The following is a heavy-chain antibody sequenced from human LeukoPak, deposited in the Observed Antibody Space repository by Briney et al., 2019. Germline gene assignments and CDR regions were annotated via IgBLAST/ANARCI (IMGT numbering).Heavy chain of an antibody. J-gene: IGHJ5*02. D-gene: IGHD6-19*01. CDR1: GLHFSGTA. CDR3: TKDGAQYSSGPECDP. V-gene: IGHV3-23*01. CDR2: ISHDGMNA. Sequence: GGSLRLSCAASGLHFSGTAMSWVRQAPGKGLEWVSAISHDGMNAYYADSVKGRFTISRDNSKKTVSLEMSSLTAADTGVYYCTKDGAQYSSGPECDPRGQGALVTVSP.